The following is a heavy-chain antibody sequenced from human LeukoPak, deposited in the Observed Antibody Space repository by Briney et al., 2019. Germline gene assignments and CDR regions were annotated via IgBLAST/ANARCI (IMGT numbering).Heavy chain of an antibody. Sequence: GGSLRLSCAASGSTFSDYYMSWIRQAPGKGLEWVSYISSSSSYTNYADSVKGRFTISRDNAKNSLYLQMNSLRAEDTAVYYCARTYSSGWHQYYFDYWGQGTLVTVSS. D-gene: IGHD6-19*01. CDR1: GSTFSDYY. CDR3: ARTYSSGWHQYYFDY. CDR2: ISSSSSYT. J-gene: IGHJ4*02. V-gene: IGHV3-11*03.